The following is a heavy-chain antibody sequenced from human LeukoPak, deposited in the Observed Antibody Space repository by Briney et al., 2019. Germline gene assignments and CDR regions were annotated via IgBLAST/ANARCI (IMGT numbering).Heavy chain of an antibody. J-gene: IGHJ4*02. CDR2: IYYSGST. CDR3: ARYVVVTAYFDY. CDR1: GGSISSYY. D-gene: IGHD2-21*02. Sequence: PSETLSLTCTVSGGSISSYYWSWIRQPPGKGLEWIGYIYYSGSTNYNPSLKSRVTISVDTSKNQFSLKLSSVTAADTAVYYCARYVVVTAYFDYWGQGTLVTVSS. V-gene: IGHV4-59*01.